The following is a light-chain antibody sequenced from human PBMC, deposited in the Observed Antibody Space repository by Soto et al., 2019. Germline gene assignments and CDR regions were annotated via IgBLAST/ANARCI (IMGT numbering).Light chain of an antibody. V-gene: IGLV2-14*01. CDR1: SSDVGGYNH. Sequence: QSALTQPASVSGSPGQSITISCTGTSSDVGGYNHVSWYQQHPGKAPKFMIYEVSNRPSGVSNRFSGSKSGNTASLTISGLQAEDEADYYCSSYTRNSTLVFGGGTKLTVL. CDR2: EVS. CDR3: SSYTRNSTLV. J-gene: IGLJ2*01.